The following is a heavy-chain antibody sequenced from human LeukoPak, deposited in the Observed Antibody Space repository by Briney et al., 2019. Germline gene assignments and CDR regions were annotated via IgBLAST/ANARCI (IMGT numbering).Heavy chain of an antibody. CDR3: ARSPSGDFGGYFDY. D-gene: IGHD4-17*01. Sequence: SETLSLTCTVSGGSISSSSNYWGWIRQPPGQGLEWIGSIYYSGSTYYNPSLKSRVTISLDTSKRQFSLRLTSVTAGDTAVYYCARSPSGDFGGYFDYWGQGSLVTVSS. CDR2: IYYSGST. CDR1: GGSISSSSNY. V-gene: IGHV4-39*07. J-gene: IGHJ4*02.